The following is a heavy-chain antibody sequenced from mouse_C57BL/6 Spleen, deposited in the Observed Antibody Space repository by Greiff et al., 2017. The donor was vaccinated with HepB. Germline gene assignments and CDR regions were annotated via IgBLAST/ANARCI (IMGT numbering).Heavy chain of an antibody. V-gene: IGHV1-55*01. J-gene: IGHJ4*01. CDR3: ARFDYDPYYAMDY. Sequence: VKLQQPGAELVKPGASVKMSCKASGYTFTSYWITWVKQRPGQGLEWIGDIYPGSGSTNYNEKFKSKATLTVDTSSSTAYMQLSSLTSEDSAVYYCARFDYDPYYAMDYWGQGTSVTVSS. D-gene: IGHD2-4*01. CDR1: GYTFTSYW. CDR2: IYPGSGST.